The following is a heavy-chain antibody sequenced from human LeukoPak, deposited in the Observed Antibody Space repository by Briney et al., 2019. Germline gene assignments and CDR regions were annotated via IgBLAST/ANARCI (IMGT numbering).Heavy chain of an antibody. J-gene: IGHJ4*02. CDR2: INPSGGST. CDR3: ARGFGGSGWFGESTPLDY. V-gene: IGHV1-46*01. D-gene: IGHD3-10*01. Sequence: AAVKVSCKASGYTFTSYYMHWVRQAPGQGLEWMGIINPSGGSTSYAQKFQGRVTMTRDTSTSKVYMELSSLRSEDTAVYYCARGFGGSGWFGESTPLDYWGQGTLVTVSS. CDR1: GYTFTSYY.